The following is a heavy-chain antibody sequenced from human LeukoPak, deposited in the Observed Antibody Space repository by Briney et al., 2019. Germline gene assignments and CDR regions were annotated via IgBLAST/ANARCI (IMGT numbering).Heavy chain of an antibody. CDR2: IYYSGST. J-gene: IGHJ4*02. Sequence: SETLSLTCTVSGXSISSSSYYWGWIRQPPGKGLEWIGSIYYSGSTYYNPSLKSRVTISVDTSKNQFSLKLSSVTAADTAVYYCARPLLYDSSGYYAFDYWGQGTLVTVSS. CDR3: ARPLLYDSSGYYAFDY. V-gene: IGHV4-39*01. CDR1: GXSISSSSYY. D-gene: IGHD3-22*01.